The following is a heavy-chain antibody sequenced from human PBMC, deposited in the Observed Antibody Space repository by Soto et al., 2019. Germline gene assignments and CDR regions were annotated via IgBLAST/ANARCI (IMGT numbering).Heavy chain of an antibody. CDR3: AKAVSGSYYVDLYYGMDV. V-gene: IGHV3-23*01. Sequence: GGSLRLSCAASGFTFSSYAMSWVRQAPGKGLEWVSAISGSGGSTYYADSVKGRFTISRENSKNTLYLQMNSLRAEDTAVYYCAKAVSGSYYVDLYYGMDVWGQGTTVTVSS. D-gene: IGHD1-26*01. CDR2: ISGSGGST. J-gene: IGHJ6*02. CDR1: GFTFSSYA.